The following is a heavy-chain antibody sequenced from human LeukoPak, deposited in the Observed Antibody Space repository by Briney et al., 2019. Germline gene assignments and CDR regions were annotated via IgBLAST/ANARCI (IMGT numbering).Heavy chain of an antibody. D-gene: IGHD6-6*01. V-gene: IGHV3-66*03. J-gene: IGHJ4*02. CDR2: IYSSGST. CDR3: ARDGGLAPYSSSTPFDY. CDR1: GFTVSTNY. Sequence: GGSLRLSCAASGFTVSTNYMSWVRQAPGKGLEWVSVIYSSGSTYYADSVRGRFTIFRDNSKNTLYLQMNSLRAEDAAVYYCARDGGLAPYSSSTPFDYWGQGTLVTVSS.